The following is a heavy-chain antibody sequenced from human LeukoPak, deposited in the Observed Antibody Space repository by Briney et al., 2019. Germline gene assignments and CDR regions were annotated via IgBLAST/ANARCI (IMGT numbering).Heavy chain of an antibody. J-gene: IGHJ3*02. CDR3: AKDLYSSGYPDAFDI. V-gene: IGHV3-30*02. D-gene: IGHD3-22*01. CDR2: IRYDGSNK. CDR1: GFTFSSYG. Sequence: GGSLRLSCAASGFTFSSYGMHWVRQAPGKGLEWVAFIRYDGSNKYYADSVKGRFTISRDNSKNTLYLQMNNLRAEDTAVYYCAKDLYSSGYPDAFDIWGQGTMVTVSA.